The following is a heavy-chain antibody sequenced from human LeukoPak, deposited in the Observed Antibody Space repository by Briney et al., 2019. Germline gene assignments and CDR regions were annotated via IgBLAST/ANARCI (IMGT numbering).Heavy chain of an antibody. CDR1: GGSITSYY. V-gene: IGHV4-4*07. CDR3: SRDGGWYPYYFDY. CDR2: FYTSGST. J-gene: IGHJ4*02. D-gene: IGHD6-19*01. Sequence: SETLSLTCTVSGGSITSYYWSWIRQPAGKGLEWIGRFYTSGSTNYNPSLKSRVTMSVDTSKNQFSLKLSSVTAADTAVYYCSRDGGWYPYYFDYWGQGTLVTVSS.